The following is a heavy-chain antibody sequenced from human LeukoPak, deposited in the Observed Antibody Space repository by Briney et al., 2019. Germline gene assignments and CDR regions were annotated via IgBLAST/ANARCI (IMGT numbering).Heavy chain of an antibody. CDR3: ARYYCSSTSCYPNWFDP. D-gene: IGHD2-2*01. Sequence: KPSETLSLTCAVYGGPFNNYYWNWIRQPPGKGLEWIGEINHSGNTNYNPSLKSRVTISVDTSKNQFSLKLTSVTAADTAVYYCARYYCSSTSCYPNWFDPWGQGTLVTVSS. CDR2: INHSGNT. V-gene: IGHV4-34*01. CDR1: GGPFNNYY. J-gene: IGHJ5*02.